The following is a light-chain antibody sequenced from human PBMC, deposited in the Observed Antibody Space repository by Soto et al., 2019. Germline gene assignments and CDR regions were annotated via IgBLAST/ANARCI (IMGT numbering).Light chain of an antibody. Sequence: QLVLTQSPSASASLGASVKLTCTLSSGHSNYVIAWHQQQPEKGPRYLMKLNSDGSHSKGDGIPDRFSGSSSGAERYLTISSLQSEDEADYYWQTWDTGIRVFCGGTKLTVL. V-gene: IGLV4-69*01. CDR3: QTWDTGIRV. J-gene: IGLJ2*01. CDR2: LNSDGSH. CDR1: SGHSNYV.